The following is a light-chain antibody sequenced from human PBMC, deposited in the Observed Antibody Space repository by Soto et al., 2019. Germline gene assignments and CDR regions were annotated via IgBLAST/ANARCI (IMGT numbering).Light chain of an antibody. V-gene: IGKV1-5*03. CDR1: QSISSW. CDR2: KAS. J-gene: IGKJ1*01. CDR3: QQYHDYSRT. Sequence: DIQMTQSPSTLSASVGDRVTITCRARQSISSWLAWYQQKPGKAPSLLIYKASTLQGGVPARFSGSGSGTEFTLTISSLQPDDFATYYCQQYHDYSRTFGQGTKVEI.